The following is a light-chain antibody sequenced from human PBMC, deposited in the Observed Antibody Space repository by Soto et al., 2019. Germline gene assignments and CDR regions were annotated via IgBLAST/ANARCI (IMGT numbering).Light chain of an antibody. J-gene: IGKJ5*01. V-gene: IGKV1-39*01. CDR3: QQSYSTPLRIT. Sequence: DIQMTQSPSSLSASVGDRVTITCQASQDISFFLNWYQQKPGKAPKLLIYAASSLQSGVPSRFSGSGSGTDFTLTISSLQPEDFATYYCQQSYSTPLRITFGQGTRLEIK. CDR2: AAS. CDR1: QDISFF.